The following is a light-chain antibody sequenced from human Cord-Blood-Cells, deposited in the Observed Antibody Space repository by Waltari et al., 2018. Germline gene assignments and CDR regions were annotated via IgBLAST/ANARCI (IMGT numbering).Light chain of an antibody. CDR1: SSHIGAGYD. CDR3: QSYDSSLSGWV. V-gene: IGLV1-40*01. CDR2: GNS. Sequence: QSVLTQPPPASRAPGQRVTISCTGSSSHIGAGYDVHWYHQLPGTPPNLLIYGNSNRPSGVPDRFSGSKSGTSASLAITGLQAEDEADYYCQSYDSSLSGWVFGGGTKLTVL. J-gene: IGLJ3*02.